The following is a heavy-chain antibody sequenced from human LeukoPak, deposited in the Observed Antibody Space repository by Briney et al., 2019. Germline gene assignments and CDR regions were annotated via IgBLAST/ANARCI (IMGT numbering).Heavy chain of an antibody. CDR1: GYTFTSYD. D-gene: IGHD4-17*01. J-gene: IGHJ4*02. CDR2: MNPNSGNT. V-gene: IGHV1-8*01. CDR3: ARVVHGDYDLHY. Sequence: ASVKVSCKASGYTFTSYDINWVRQATGQGLEWMGWMNPNSGNTGYAQKFQGRVTMTRNTSISTAYMELSSLRSEDTAVYYCARVVHGDYDLHYWGQGTLVTVSS.